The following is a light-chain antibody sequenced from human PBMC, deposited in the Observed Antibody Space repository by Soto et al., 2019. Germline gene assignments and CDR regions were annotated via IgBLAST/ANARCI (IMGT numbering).Light chain of an antibody. Sequence: DIQMTQSPSSLSASVGDRVTITCRASHSILSYLNWYQQKPGKAPKLLIYAASTLQSGVPSRFSGSGSGTDFTLTISNLQPEDFATYYCQQSYSSPLTFGGGTQVYIK. J-gene: IGKJ4*01. V-gene: IGKV1-39*01. CDR2: AAS. CDR3: QQSYSSPLT. CDR1: HSILSY.